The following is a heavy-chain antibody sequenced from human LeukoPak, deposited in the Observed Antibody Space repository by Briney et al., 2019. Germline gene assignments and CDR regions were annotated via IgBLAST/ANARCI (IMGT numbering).Heavy chain of an antibody. CDR3: ARTYFDSSGYYYADY. D-gene: IGHD3-22*01. CDR1: AGSFSGYY. Sequence: SETLSLTCAVYAGSFSGYYWSWIRQPPGKGLEWIGEINHSGSTNYNPSLKSRVTISVDTSKNQFSLRLSSVTAADTAVYYCARTYFDSSGYYYADYWGQGTLVTVSS. J-gene: IGHJ4*02. CDR2: INHSGST. V-gene: IGHV4-34*01.